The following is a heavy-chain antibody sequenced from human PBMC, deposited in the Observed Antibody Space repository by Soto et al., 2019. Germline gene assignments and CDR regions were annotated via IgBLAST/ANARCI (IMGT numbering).Heavy chain of an antibody. CDR3: AKRKGWLGGFDP. CDR2: ISGSGGST. V-gene: IGHV3-23*01. CDR1: GFTFISYA. D-gene: IGHD3-10*01. Sequence: EVQLLESGGGLVQPGGSLRLSCAASGFTFISYAMSWVRQAPGKGLEWVSAISGSGGSTYYADSVKGRFTISRDNSKNTLYLQMNSLRAEDTAVYYCAKRKGWLGGFDPWGQGTLVTVSS. J-gene: IGHJ5*02.